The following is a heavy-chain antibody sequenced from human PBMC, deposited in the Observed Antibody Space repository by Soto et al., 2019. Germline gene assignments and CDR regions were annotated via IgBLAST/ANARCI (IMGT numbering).Heavy chain of an antibody. D-gene: IGHD3-3*01. CDR3: ARISYYFWSGSPNSYYYYYMDV. CDR2: IFSNDEK. Sequence: QVTLKESGPVLVKPTETLTLTCTVSGFSLINAKMGVSWIRQPPGKALEWLAHIFSNDEKSYSTSLKSRLTISKDTPKSQVVHTMTNMDPVDTASYYCARISYYFWSGSPNSYYYYYMDVWGKGTTVTVSS. V-gene: IGHV2-26*01. J-gene: IGHJ6*03. CDR1: GFSLINAKMG.